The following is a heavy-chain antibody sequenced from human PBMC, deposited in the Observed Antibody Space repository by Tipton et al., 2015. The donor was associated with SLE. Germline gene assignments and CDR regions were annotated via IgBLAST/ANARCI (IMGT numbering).Heavy chain of an antibody. J-gene: IGHJ4*02. V-gene: IGHV4-4*07. CDR1: GGSISSYY. CDR3: ARDDPLYSYGYEYYFDY. D-gene: IGHD5-18*01. CDR2: IYTSGST. Sequence: TLSLTCTVSGGSISSYYWSWIRQPAGKGLEWIGRIYTSGSTNYNPSLKSRVTISVDTSKNQFSLKLSSVTAADTAVYYCARDDPLYSYGYEYYFDYWGQGTLVTVSS.